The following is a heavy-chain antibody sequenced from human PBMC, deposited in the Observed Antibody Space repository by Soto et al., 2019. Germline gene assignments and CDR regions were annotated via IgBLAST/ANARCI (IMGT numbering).Heavy chain of an antibody. CDR3: ARTIGYRPDY. J-gene: IGHJ4*02. D-gene: IGHD3-16*02. Sequence: GESLKISCAASGFTFSSYAMSWVRQAPGKGLEWASAISGSGGSTYYADSVKGRFTISRDNSKNTLYLQMNSLRAEDTAVYYCARTIGYRPDYWGQGTLVTVSS. CDR2: ISGSGGST. V-gene: IGHV3-23*01. CDR1: GFTFSSYA.